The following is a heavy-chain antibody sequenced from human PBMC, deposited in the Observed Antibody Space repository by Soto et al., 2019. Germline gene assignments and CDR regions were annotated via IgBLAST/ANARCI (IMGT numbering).Heavy chain of an antibody. CDR2: IWNNGNNK. Sequence: QVQLVEAGGGVVQPGRSLRISCAASGFNFSSYGMHWVRQAPGKGLEWVTVIWNNGNNKYYADSVRGRFTVSRDNSKNTLYLQMDSLRAEDTALYYCARVRDHYESGSRGFFDYWGQGTRVSFSS. CDR1: GFNFSSYG. J-gene: IGHJ4*02. V-gene: IGHV3-33*08. D-gene: IGHD3-10*01. CDR3: ARVRDHYESGSRGFFDY.